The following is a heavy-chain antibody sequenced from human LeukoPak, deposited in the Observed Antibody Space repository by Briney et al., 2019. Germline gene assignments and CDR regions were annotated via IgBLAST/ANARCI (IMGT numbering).Heavy chain of an antibody. V-gene: IGHV3-30*02. Sequence: GSLRLSCAASGFTFSSYGMHWVRQAPGKGLEWVAFIRYDGSNKYYADSVKGRFTISRDNSKNTLYLQMNSLRAEDTAVYYCAKDQDSITMVRGLYYWGQGTLVTVSS. J-gene: IGHJ4*02. CDR2: IRYDGSNK. CDR1: GFTFSSYG. D-gene: IGHD3-10*01. CDR3: AKDQDSITMVRGLYY.